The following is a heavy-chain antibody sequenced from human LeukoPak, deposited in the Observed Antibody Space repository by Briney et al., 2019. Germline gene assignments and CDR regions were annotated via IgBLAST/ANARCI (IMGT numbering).Heavy chain of an antibody. Sequence: GRSLRLSCAASGFTFGSYWMSWVRQAPGKGLEWVANIKQDGSEKNYVDSVKGRFTISRDNAENSLYLQMNSLRAEDTAVYYCARVGWFGELTRHPGGDFWRQGTLVTVSS. V-gene: IGHV3-7*01. CDR3: ARVGWFGELTRHPGGDF. J-gene: IGHJ4*02. D-gene: IGHD3-10*01. CDR1: GFTFGSYW. CDR2: IKQDGSEK.